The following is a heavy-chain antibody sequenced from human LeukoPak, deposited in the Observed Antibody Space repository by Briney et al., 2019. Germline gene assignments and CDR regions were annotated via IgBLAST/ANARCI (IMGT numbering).Heavy chain of an antibody. J-gene: IGHJ4*02. CDR2: IKQDGSEK. D-gene: IGHD5-18*01. V-gene: IGHV3-7*01. CDR3: ARDRWGYSYGGE. Sequence: GGPLRLSCAASGFTFSNYWMSWLRQAPGKGLEWVANIKQDGSEKYYVDSVKGRFTISRDNAKNSLYLKMNSLRAEDTDVYYCARDRWGYSYGGEWGQGTLVTVSS. CDR1: GFTFSNYW.